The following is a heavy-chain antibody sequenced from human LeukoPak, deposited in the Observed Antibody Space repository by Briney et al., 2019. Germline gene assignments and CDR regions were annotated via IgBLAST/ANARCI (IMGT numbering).Heavy chain of an antibody. J-gene: IGHJ5*01. CDR3: ARFGTFGENWFDS. Sequence: SETLSLTCTVSGGSIKIYYWSWIRQPPGKGLEWIGYLHHDGSTNYNPSLKGRVTTPVETSKNQFSLKLSSVTAADTAVYYCARFGTFGENWFDSWGQGTLVIVSS. V-gene: IGHV4-59*01. CDR2: LHHDGST. CDR1: GGSIKIYY. D-gene: IGHD3-16*01.